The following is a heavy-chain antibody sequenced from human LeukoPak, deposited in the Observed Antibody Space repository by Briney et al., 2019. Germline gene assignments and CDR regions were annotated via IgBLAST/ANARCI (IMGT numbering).Heavy chain of an antibody. D-gene: IGHD5-12*01. CDR1: GFTFSSYD. J-gene: IGHJ6*03. CDR3: ARVLEIVAVDYYYYYMDV. V-gene: IGHV3-13*01. CDR2: IGTAGDA. Sequence: GGSLRLSCAASGFTFSSYDMHWVRQVTGKGLEWVSGIGTAGDAYYAGSVKGRFTISRENAKNTFYLQMNSLRAGDTAVYYCARVLEIVAVDYYYYYMDVWGKGTTVTVSS.